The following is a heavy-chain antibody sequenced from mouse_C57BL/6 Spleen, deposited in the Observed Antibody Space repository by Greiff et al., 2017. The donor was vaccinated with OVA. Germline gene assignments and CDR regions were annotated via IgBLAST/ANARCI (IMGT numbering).Heavy chain of an antibody. CDR1: GYTFTSYG. D-gene: IGHD2-1*01. CDR2: IYPRSGNT. Sequence: QVQLQQSGAELARPGASVKLSCKASGYTFTSYGISWVKQRTRQGLEWIGEIYPRSGNTYYNEKFKGKATLTADKSSSTAYMELRSLTSEDSAVYFCATYGKPWFAYWGQGTLVTVSA. J-gene: IGHJ3*01. V-gene: IGHV1-81*01. CDR3: ATYGKPWFAY.